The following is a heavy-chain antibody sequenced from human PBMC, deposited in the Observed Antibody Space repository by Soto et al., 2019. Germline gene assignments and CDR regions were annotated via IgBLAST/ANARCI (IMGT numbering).Heavy chain of an antibody. CDR3: AKVSGAYSYGYYFDY. CDR1: GFTFSSYA. D-gene: IGHD5-18*01. Sequence: GGSLRLSCAASGFTFSSYAMSWVRQAPGKGLEWVSAISGSGGSTYYADSVKGRFTISRDNSKTTLYLQMNSLRAEDPAVYFCAKVSGAYSYGYYFDYGGQGTLVTVSS. CDR2: ISGSGGST. V-gene: IGHV3-23*01. J-gene: IGHJ4*02.